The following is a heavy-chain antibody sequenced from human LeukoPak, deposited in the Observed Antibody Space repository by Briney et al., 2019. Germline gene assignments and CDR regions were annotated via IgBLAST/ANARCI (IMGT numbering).Heavy chain of an antibody. CDR3: ARTRITMVRGVMSLAY. V-gene: IGHV1-8*01. CDR1: GYTFTSYD. CDR2: MNPNSGNT. Sequence: ASVKVSCKASGYTFTSYDINWVRQATGQGLEWMGWMNPNSGNTGYAQKFQGRVTMTRNTSISTAYMELSSLRPEDTAVYYCARTRITMVRGVMSLAYWGQGTLVTVSS. D-gene: IGHD3-10*01. J-gene: IGHJ4*02.